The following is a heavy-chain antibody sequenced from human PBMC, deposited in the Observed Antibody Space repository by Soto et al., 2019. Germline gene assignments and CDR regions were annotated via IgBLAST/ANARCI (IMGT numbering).Heavy chain of an antibody. D-gene: IGHD3-22*01. CDR1: GGSISSYY. J-gene: IGHJ3*02. V-gene: IGHV4-59*01. CDR3: ARNYDSSGYYYPDVFDI. Sequence: PSETLSLTCTVSGGSISSYYWSWIRQPPGKGLEWIGYIYYSGSTNYNPSLKSRVTISVDTSKNQFSLKLSSVTAADTAVYYCARNYDSSGYYYPDVFDIWGQGTMVTVSS. CDR2: IYYSGST.